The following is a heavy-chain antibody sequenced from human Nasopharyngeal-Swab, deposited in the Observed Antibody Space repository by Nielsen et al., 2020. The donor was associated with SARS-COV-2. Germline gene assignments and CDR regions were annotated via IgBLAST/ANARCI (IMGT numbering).Heavy chain of an antibody. J-gene: IGHJ6*03. CDR1: GFTFSSND. V-gene: IGHV3-13*01. D-gene: IGHD2-2*01. CDR3: VKGMPQSGGMDV. Sequence: GESLKISCAASGFTFSSNDMHWVRLPRGKGLEWVSAIGAAGGTYYPDSVKGRFTISREYAKNSLYLQMNSLRAEDTAIYYCVKGMPQSGGMDVWGKGTTVSVSS. CDR2: IGAAGGT.